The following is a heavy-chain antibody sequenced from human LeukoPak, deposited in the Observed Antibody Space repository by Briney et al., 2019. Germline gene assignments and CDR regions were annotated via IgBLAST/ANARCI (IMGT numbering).Heavy chain of an antibody. CDR2: IHYSGRT. Sequence: PSETLSLTCSVSGDSISRHFWSWIRQPPGKGLEWIAFIHYSGRTKYNPSLQGRVTISVDTSENEFSLRLTSVTAADTAVYYCARLLDNDSSGDPDTFDMWGQGTVVTVSS. CDR1: GDSISRHF. D-gene: IGHD3-22*01. CDR3: ARLLDNDSSGDPDTFDM. J-gene: IGHJ3*02. V-gene: IGHV4-59*11.